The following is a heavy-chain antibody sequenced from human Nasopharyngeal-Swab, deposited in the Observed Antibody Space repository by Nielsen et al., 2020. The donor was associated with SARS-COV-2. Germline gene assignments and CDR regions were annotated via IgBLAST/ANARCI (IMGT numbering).Heavy chain of an antibody. D-gene: IGHD4-17*01. Sequence: GESLKISCAASGFTFNIYTMNWVRQAPGKGLEWVSAISGDAFGTTFYADSVKGRFTVSRDNSKNTLYLQLNSLRAEDTAVYYCAKDVETLTTTAGFEYWGLGTLVTVSS. CDR3: AKDVETLTTTAGFEY. V-gene: IGHV3-23*01. CDR2: ISGDAFGTT. CDR1: GFTFNIYT. J-gene: IGHJ4*02.